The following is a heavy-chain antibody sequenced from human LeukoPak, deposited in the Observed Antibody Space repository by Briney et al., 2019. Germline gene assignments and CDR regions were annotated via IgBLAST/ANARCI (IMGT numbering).Heavy chain of an antibody. CDR1: GFTFSNYA. D-gene: IGHD2-2*01. V-gene: IGHV3-23*01. CDR2: ISGSGDNT. J-gene: IGHJ4*02. Sequence: PGRSLRLSCVASGFTFSNYAMSWVRQAPGKGLEWVSAISGSGDNTYYADSVKGRFTISRDNSRNTLYLQMNSLRAEDTAVYYCANRRGSVCSSTSCYSPTLWGQGTLVTVSS. CDR3: ANRRGSVCSSTSCYSPTL.